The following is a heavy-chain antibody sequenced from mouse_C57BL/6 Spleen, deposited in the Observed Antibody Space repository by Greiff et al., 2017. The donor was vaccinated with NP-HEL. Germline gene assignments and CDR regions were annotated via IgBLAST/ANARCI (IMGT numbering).Heavy chain of an antibody. CDR2: IDPSDSYT. CDR3: APRGSTSFDY. CDR1: GYTFTSYW. J-gene: IGHJ2*01. V-gene: IGHV1-50*01. D-gene: IGHD1-1*01. Sequence: QVQLQQPGAELVKPGASVKLSCKASGYTFTSYWMQWVKQRPGQGLEWIGEIDPSDSYTNYNQKFKGKATLTVDTSSSTAYMQLSSLTSEDSAVYYCAPRGSTSFDYWGQGTTLTVSS.